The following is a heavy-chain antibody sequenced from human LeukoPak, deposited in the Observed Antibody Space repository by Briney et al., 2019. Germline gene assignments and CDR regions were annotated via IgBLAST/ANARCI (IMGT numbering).Heavy chain of an antibody. CDR2: IESKTDGGTT. CDR3: TAGLGKSDFDY. CDR1: GFSFTNAW. Sequence: GRSLRLSCAASGFSFTNAWMSWVRQAPGKGLEWVARIESKTDGGTTDYAAPVKGRFTISTDDSKNTLYLQMNSLKTEDTAVYYCTAGLGKSDFDYWGQGSLVTVSS. D-gene: IGHD7-27*01. J-gene: IGHJ4*02. V-gene: IGHV3-15*04.